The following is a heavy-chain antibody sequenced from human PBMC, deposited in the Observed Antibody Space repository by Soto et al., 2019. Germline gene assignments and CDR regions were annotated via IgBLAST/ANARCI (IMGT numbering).Heavy chain of an antibody. CDR2: IYYSGST. CDR3: ASERYYGSGSYYIPYYYYGMDV. D-gene: IGHD3-10*01. Sequence: SETLSLTCTVPGGSISSSSYYWGWIRQPPGKGLEWIGSIYYSGSTYYNPSLKSRVTISVDTSKNQFSLKLSSVTAADTAVYYCASERYYGSGSYYIPYYYYGMDVWGQGTTVTVSS. CDR1: GGSISSSSYY. J-gene: IGHJ6*02. V-gene: IGHV4-39*01.